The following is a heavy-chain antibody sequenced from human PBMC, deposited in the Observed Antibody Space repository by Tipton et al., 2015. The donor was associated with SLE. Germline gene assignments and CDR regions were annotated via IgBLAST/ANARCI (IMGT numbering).Heavy chain of an antibody. J-gene: IGHJ1*01. CDR3: ATNGHGETYEFFTEYLRH. D-gene: IGHD5-12*01. V-gene: IGHV4-4*07. CDR2: IYKTGIT. Sequence: TLSLTCSVSGDSMNNYYWSWIRQPAGMPLEWIGRIYKTGITNYNPSLKGRLSMSVDTSKAHFSPKLNSVTAADTAAYYCATNGHGETYEFFTEYLRHWGQGTLVTVSS. CDR1: GDSMNNYY.